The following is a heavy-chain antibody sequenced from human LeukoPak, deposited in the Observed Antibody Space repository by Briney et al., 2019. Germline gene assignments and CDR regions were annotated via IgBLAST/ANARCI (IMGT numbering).Heavy chain of an antibody. J-gene: IGHJ4*02. CDR3: ARGIAAAGTRIAG. V-gene: IGHV1-2*02. CDR1: GYTFTGYY. D-gene: IGHD6-13*01. Sequence: ASVKVCCKASGYTFTGYYMHWMRQAPGQGHEWMGWINPNSGGTNYAQKFQGRVTMTRDTSISTAYMGLSRLTSDDTAVYDCARGIAAAGTRIAGWGQGTLVTVSS. CDR2: INPNSGGT.